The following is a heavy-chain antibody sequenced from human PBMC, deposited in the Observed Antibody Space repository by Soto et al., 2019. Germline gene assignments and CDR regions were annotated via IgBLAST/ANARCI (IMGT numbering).Heavy chain of an antibody. CDR3: ARGAGYSGYDIDY. CDR1: GFTFSSYG. D-gene: IGHD5-12*01. J-gene: IGHJ4*02. Sequence: SLRLSCAASGFTFSSYGIHWFRQAPGKGLEWVAVIWYDGSNKYYADSVKGRFTISRDNSKNTLYLQMNSLRAEDTAVYYCARGAGYSGYDIDYWGQGTLVTVSS. CDR2: IWYDGSNK. V-gene: IGHV3-33*01.